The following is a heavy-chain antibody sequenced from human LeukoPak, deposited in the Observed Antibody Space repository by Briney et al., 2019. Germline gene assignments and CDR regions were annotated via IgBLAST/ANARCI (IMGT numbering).Heavy chain of an antibody. D-gene: IGHD2-21*02. CDR3: ARDSNPYCGGDCPSPFDY. V-gene: IGHV1-69*13. CDR1: GGTFSSYA. Sequence: ASVKVSCKASGGTFSSYAISWVRQAPGQGREWMGGIIPIFGTANYAQKFQGRVTITADESTSTAYMELSSLRSEDTAVYYCARDSNPYCGGDCPSPFDYWGQGTLVTVSS. J-gene: IGHJ4*02. CDR2: IIPIFGTA.